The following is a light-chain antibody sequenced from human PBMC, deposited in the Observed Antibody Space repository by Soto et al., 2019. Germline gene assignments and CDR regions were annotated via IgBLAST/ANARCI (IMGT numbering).Light chain of an antibody. CDR3: QQYGSSRT. CDR1: QSVSSSF. CDR2: GAS. V-gene: IGKV3-20*01. Sequence: EIVLTQSPGTLSLSPGERATISCRASQSVSSSFLAWYQQKPGQAPRLLIYGASTRATGIPDRFSGSWSGTDFSLTISRLEPEDFAVYYCQQYGSSRTFGQGTKVDIK. J-gene: IGKJ1*01.